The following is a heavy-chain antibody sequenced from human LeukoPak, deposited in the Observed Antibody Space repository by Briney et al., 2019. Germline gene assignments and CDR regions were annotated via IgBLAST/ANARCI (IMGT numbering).Heavy chain of an antibody. D-gene: IGHD3-9*01. J-gene: IGHJ3*02. CDR3: ASNLLRYFDRYGQEAFDI. V-gene: IGHV1-8*01. CDR1: GYTFTSYD. Sequence: GASVKVSCKASGYTFTSYDINWVGQATGQGREWMGWMNPNSGHTGYAQKFQGRVTMTRNTSISTAYMELSSLRSEDTAVYYCASNLLRYFDRYGQEAFDIWGQGTMVTVSS. CDR2: MNPNSGHT.